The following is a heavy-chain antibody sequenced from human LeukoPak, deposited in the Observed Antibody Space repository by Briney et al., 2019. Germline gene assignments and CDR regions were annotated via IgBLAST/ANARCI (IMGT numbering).Heavy chain of an antibody. V-gene: IGHV1-69*05. CDR2: IIPLFGTP. Sequence: SVKVSCKASGGTFGRYDISWVRQAPGQGLEWMGGIIPLFGTPNYAQKFQGRVTMTRDMSTSTVYMELSSLRSEDTAVYYCARVFPDVGGSPIEAFDIWGQGTMVTVSS. CDR1: GGTFGRYD. CDR3: ARVFPDVGGSPIEAFDI. J-gene: IGHJ3*02. D-gene: IGHD1-26*01.